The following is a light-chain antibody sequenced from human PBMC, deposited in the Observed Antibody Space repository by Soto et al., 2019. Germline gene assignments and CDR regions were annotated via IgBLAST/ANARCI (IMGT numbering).Light chain of an antibody. CDR2: DVS. Sequence: QSALTQPASVSGSHGQSITISCTGSSSDVGGYNYVSWYQQHPDKAPKLMIYDVSNRPSGVSNRFSGSKSGNTASLTISGLQAEEEAHYYCSSYRTSIPLVIFGGGTKLTVL. CDR3: SSYRTSIPLVI. J-gene: IGLJ2*01. CDR1: SSDVGGYNY. V-gene: IGLV2-14*01.